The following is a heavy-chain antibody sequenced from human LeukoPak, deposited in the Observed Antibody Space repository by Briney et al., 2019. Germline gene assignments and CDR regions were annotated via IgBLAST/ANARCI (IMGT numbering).Heavy chain of an antibody. CDR1: GGSISSIHYY. CDR2: IFSTGGT. Sequence: SETLSLTCTVSGGSISSIHYYWGWIRQSPGKGLEWIGMIFSTGGTHYNPSLKSRVIISVDMSKNQFSLKLSSVTAADTAVYYCARDPTPHIYSGYETFDYWGQGTLVTVSS. J-gene: IGHJ4*02. D-gene: IGHD5-12*01. V-gene: IGHV4-39*07. CDR3: ARDPTPHIYSGYETFDY.